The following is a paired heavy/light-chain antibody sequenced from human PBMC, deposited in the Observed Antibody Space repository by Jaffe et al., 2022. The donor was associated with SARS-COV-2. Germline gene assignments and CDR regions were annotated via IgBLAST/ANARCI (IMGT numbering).Heavy chain of an antibody. CDR3: ARASSSPWINYYYGMDV. CDR2: ISSSGSTI. V-gene: IGHV3-11*01. D-gene: IGHD6-6*01. Sequence: QVQLVESGGGLVKPGGSLRLSCAASGFTFSDYYMSWIRQAPGKGLEWVSYISSSGSTIYYADSVKGRFTISRDNAKNSLYLQMNSLRAEDTAVYYCARASSSPWINYYYGMDVWGQGTTVTVSS. CDR1: GFTFSDYY. J-gene: IGHJ6*02.
Light chain of an antibody. V-gene: IGLV2-14*01. CDR3: SSYTSSSTLG. Sequence: QSALTQPASVSGSPGQSITISCTGTSSDVGGYNYVSWYQQHPGKAPKLMIYEVSNRPSGVPDRFSGSKSGNTASLTISGLQAEDEADYYCSSYTSSSTLGIGTGTKVTVL. J-gene: IGLJ1*01. CDR1: SSDVGGYNY. CDR2: EVS.